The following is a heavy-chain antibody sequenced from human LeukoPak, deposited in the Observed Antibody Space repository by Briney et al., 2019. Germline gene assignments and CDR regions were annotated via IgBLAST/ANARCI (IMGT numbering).Heavy chain of an antibody. CDR2: INHSGST. CDR3: ARGTPIGD. CDR1: GGSFSDYY. V-gene: IGHV4-34*01. Sequence: SETLSLTCAVYGGSFSDYYWTWIRQPPGKGLEWIGEINHSGSTNYNPSLKSRVTISVDTSKKQFFLRLSSVTAADTAVYYCARGTPIGDWGQGTLVTVSS. D-gene: IGHD2-8*01. J-gene: IGHJ4*02.